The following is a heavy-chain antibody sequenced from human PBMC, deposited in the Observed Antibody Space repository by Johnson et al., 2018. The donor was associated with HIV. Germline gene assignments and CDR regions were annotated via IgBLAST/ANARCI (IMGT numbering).Heavy chain of an antibody. CDR2: ISYDGSNK. Sequence: QVQVVESGGGVVQPGRSLRLSCAASGFTFSSYPMHWVRQAPGKGLEWVTLISYDGSNKYYTESVKGRFSISRDNSKNTLYLQMNSLRAEDTAVYYCARATGSWMDAFDIWGQGTMVTVSS. D-gene: IGHD2-2*03. J-gene: IGHJ3*02. CDR1: GFTFSSYP. CDR3: ARATGSWMDAFDI. V-gene: IGHV3-30*04.